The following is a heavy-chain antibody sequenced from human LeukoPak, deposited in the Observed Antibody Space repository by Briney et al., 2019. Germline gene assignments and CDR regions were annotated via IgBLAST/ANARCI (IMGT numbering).Heavy chain of an antibody. D-gene: IGHD2-2*01. CDR3: ARPQTMGSSSPLGY. CDR2: IFYSGST. Sequence: KSSETLSLTCTVSGGSISSYYWSWIRQSPGKGLEWIGNIFYSGSTNYNPSLKSRVTISIDTSKNQFSLKLSSVTAADTAVYYCARPQTMGSSSPLGYWGQGTLVTVSS. CDR1: GGSISSYY. V-gene: IGHV4-59*01. J-gene: IGHJ4*02.